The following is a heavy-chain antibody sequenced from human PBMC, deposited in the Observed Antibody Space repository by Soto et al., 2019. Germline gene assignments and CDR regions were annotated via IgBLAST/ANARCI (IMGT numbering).Heavy chain of an antibody. V-gene: IGHV1-69*01. CDR3: ARDLGPQQQLDAFDI. CDR1: GGTFSSYA. J-gene: IGHJ3*02. D-gene: IGHD6-13*01. Sequence: QVQLVQSGAEVKKPGSSVKVSCKASGGTFSSYAISWVRQAPGQGLEWMGGIIPICGTAKYAQKCQGRVTITADESTSTAYMELSSLRSEDTAVYYCARDLGPQQQLDAFDIWGQGTMVTVSS. CDR2: IIPICGTA.